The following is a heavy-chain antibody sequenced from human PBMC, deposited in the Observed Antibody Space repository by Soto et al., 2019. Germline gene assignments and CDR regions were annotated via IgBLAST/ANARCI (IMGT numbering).Heavy chain of an antibody. CDR1: GYTFTTYG. CDR3: AMYSGWPYSRY. D-gene: IGHD6-19*01. V-gene: IGHV1-18*01. J-gene: IGHJ4*02. CDR2: ISANNGNT. Sequence: QVQLVQSGAEVKTPWASVKVSCKASGYTFTTYGINWVRQAPGQGLEWMGLISANNGNTKSAEKFQGRVTMTTDTSTSTVYMELRSLRTDDTAVYYCAMYSGWPYSRYWGQGTLVTVSS.